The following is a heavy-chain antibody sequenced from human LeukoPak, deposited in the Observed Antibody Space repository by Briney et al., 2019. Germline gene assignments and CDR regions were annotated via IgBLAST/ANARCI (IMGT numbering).Heavy chain of an antibody. Sequence: GGSLRLSCAASGFTFSRFSMNWVRQAPGKGLEWVSSIGSSSDVYYADSLKGRFTISRDNAKNSLYLQMNSLRADDTAVYYCARGIAVAAPDYWGQGSLVTVSS. D-gene: IGHD6-19*01. CDR1: GFTFSRFS. CDR3: ARGIAVAAPDY. J-gene: IGHJ4*02. V-gene: IGHV3-21*01. CDR2: IGSSSDV.